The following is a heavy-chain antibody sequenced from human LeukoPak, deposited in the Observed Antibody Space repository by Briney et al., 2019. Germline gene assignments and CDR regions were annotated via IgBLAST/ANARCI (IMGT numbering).Heavy chain of an antibody. D-gene: IGHD5-24*01. CDR2: ISTTGDT. CDR3: ASGRGGYSVFDD. J-gene: IGHJ4*02. V-gene: IGHV4-61*02. CDR1: GGSISSGNYY. Sequence: SETLSLTCTVSGGSISSGNYYWTWLRQPAGKELEWIGRISTTGDTNYNPSLQSRLTISLDTSKNHFSLRLTSVTAADTAVYYCASGRGGYSVFDDWGQGTLVTVSS.